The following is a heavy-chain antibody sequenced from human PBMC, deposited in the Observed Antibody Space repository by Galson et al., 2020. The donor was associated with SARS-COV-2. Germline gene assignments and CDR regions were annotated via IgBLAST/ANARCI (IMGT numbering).Heavy chain of an antibody. CDR1: GFSFSSYW. J-gene: IGHJ4*02. CDR2: IKQDGSDK. V-gene: IGHV3-7*03. CDR3: ARESYDSGWFDY. D-gene: IGHD6-19*01. Sequence: GGSLRLSCAAYGFSFSSYWMTWVRQAPGKGLEWVDNIKQDGSDKYYVDSVKGRFTISRDNAKNSLYLHMNSLRAEDTAVYYCARESYDSGWFDYWGQGTLVTVSS.